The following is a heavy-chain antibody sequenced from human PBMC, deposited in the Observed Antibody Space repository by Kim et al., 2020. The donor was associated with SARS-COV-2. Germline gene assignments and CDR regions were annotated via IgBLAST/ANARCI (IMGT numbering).Heavy chain of an antibody. J-gene: IGHJ4*02. Sequence: SETLSLTCAVYGGSFSGYYWSWIRQPPGKGLEWIGEINHSGSTNYNPSLKSRVTISVDTSKNQFSLKLSSVTAADTAVYYCARGLDYWGQGTLVTVSS. V-gene: IGHV4-34*01. CDR2: INHSGST. CDR1: GGSFSGYY. CDR3: ARGLDY.